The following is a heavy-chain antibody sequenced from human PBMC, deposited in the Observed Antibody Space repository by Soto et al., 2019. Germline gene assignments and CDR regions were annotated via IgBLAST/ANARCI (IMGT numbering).Heavy chain of an antibody. Sequence: ASVKVSCKASGYTFTSHGISWVRQSPGQGLEWTGWISAYNGNTNYAQKLQGRVTMTTDTSTSTAYMELRSLRSDDTAVYYCARLARKDMGPRPHWFDPWGQGTLVTVSS. CDR2: ISAYNGNT. CDR3: ARLARKDMGPRPHWFDP. J-gene: IGHJ5*02. CDR1: GYTFTSHG. V-gene: IGHV1-18*01.